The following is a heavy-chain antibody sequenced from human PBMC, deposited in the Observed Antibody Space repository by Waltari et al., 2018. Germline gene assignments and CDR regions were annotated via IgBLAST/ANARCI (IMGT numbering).Heavy chain of an antibody. CDR1: GDSICSSFY. CDR2: IHISGST. J-gene: IGHJ4*02. CDR3: ARDSIYGGVEY. D-gene: IGHD4-17*01. V-gene: IGHV4-61*02. Sequence: QVQLQESGPGLVKPSQTLSLTCTVSGDSICSSFYWTWIRQPAGKGLEWIGRIHISGSTIYHPSLKSRVTISVDTSKNQFSLNLRSVTAADTAMYYCARDSIYGGVEYWGQGAQVTVSS.